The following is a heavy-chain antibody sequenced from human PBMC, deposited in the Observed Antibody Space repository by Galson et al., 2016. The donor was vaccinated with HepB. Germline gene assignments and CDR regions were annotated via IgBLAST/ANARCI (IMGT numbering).Heavy chain of an antibody. CDR2: INAYSGNT. D-gene: IGHD1-26*01. CDR1: GYTFTRNG. V-gene: IGHV1-18*01. Sequence: SVKVSCKASGYTFTRNGISWVRQAPGQGLEWMGWINAYSGNTNCAQKFQGRLPMTTDTSTSTAYMELRSLRSDDTAVYYCARALLAIDDFWGQGTLVTVSS. CDR3: ARALLAIDDF. J-gene: IGHJ4*02.